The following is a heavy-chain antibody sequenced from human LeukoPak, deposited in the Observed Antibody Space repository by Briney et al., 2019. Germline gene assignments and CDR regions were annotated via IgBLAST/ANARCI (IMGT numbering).Heavy chain of an antibody. CDR3: ARLDTAMATDY. CDR2: INHSGST. V-gene: IGHV4-34*01. J-gene: IGHJ4*02. D-gene: IGHD5-18*01. Sequence: SETLSLTCAVYGGSFSGYYWSWIRQPPGKGLEWIGEINHSGSTNYNPSLKSRVTISVDTSKNQFSLKLSSVTAADTAVYHCARLDTAMATDYWGQGTLVTVSS. CDR1: GGSFSGYY.